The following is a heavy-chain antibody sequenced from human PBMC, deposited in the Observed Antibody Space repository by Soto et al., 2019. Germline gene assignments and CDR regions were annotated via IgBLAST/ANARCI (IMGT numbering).Heavy chain of an antibody. Sequence: GGSLRLSCAASGFTFSSYSMNWVRQAPGKGLEWVSSISSSSSYIYYADTVKGRFTISRDNAKNSLYLQMNSLRAEDTAVYYCLSALLLILWFGESHSFHYYFDYWGQGTLVTVSS. J-gene: IGHJ4*02. CDR2: ISSSSSYI. V-gene: IGHV3-21*01. CDR1: GFTFSSYS. D-gene: IGHD3-10*01. CDR3: LSALLLILWFGESHSFHYYFDY.